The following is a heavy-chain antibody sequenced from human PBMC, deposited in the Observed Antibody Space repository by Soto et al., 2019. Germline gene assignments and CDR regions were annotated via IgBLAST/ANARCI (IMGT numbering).Heavy chain of an antibody. CDR3: ARVGETLAYCCGDCYL. J-gene: IGHJ5*02. CDR2: IIPIFGTA. V-gene: IGHV1-69*01. D-gene: IGHD2-21*02. Sequence: QVQLVQSGAEVKKPGSSVKVSCKASGGTFSSYAISWVRQAPGQGLEWMGGIIPIFGTANYAQKFHGRVTSTADESTSTAYMELSSLRSEDTAVYYCARVGETLAYCCGDCYLWGQGTLVTVAS. CDR1: GGTFSSYA.